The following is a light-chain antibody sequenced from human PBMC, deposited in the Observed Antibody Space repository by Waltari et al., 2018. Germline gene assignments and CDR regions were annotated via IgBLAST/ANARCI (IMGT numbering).Light chain of an antibody. CDR3: QQYNNWPPWT. J-gene: IGKJ1*01. CDR2: SAS. V-gene: IGKV3-15*01. Sequence: EIVMTQSPATLSVSPGERATLTCRASQSVSSNLAWYQQKPGQAPRLLIYSASTRATGIPARVSGSGSGIKFTLTISSLQSEDFAVYYCQQYNNWPPWTFGQGTKVEIK. CDR1: QSVSSN.